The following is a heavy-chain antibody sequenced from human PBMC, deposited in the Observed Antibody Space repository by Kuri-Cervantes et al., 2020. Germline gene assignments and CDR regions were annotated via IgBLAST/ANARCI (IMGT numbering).Heavy chain of an antibody. CDR2: ISAYNGDT. J-gene: IGHJ2*01. V-gene: IGHV1-18*01. CDR3: ARETFVVVPAAILSNWYFDL. D-gene: IGHD2-2*01. CDR1: GGTFSSYA. Sequence: ASVKVSCKASGGTFSSYAISWVRQAPGQGLEWMGWISAYNGDTNYAQKLQGRVTMTTDTSTSTAYMELRSLRSDDTAVYYCARETFVVVPAAILSNWYFDLWGRGTLVTVSS.